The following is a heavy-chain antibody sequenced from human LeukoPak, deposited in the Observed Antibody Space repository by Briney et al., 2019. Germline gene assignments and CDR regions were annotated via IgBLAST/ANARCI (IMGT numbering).Heavy chain of an antibody. CDR3: ARSVYHYKTDGYCSLERPFDH. V-gene: IGHV1-69*13. CDR2: FIPFFGTA. CDR1: GGAFTSYA. D-gene: IGHD2-21*01. J-gene: IGHJ4*02. Sequence: SVKVSCKASGGAFTSYAISWLRQAPGQGLEWMGGFIPFFGTAKYAQKFQGRVTITADEYSSTAYMELSGLRSQDTAVYYCARSVYHYKTDGYCSLERPFDHWGQGTLVTVSS.